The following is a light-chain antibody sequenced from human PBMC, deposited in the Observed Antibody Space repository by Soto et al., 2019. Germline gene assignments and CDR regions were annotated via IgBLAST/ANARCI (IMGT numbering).Light chain of an antibody. CDR1: QSISSY. J-gene: IGKJ1*01. CDR2: AAS. Sequence: DIQMTQSPSSLSASVGDRVAITCRASQSISSYLNWYQQKPGKAPKLLIYAASSLQSGVPSRFSGSGSGTDFTLTISSLQPEDFATCYCQQSYSTPWTFGQGTKVDNK. CDR3: QQSYSTPWT. V-gene: IGKV1-39*01.